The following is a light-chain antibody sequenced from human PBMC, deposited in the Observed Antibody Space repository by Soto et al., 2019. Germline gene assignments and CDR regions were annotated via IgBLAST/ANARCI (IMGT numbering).Light chain of an antibody. Sequence: DSQMTQSPSALSASVGDRVTMAFRASQDITNDLGWYQQKPGKAPKRLIYAASSLLTGVPSRFSGSRSGTEFTLTISSLQPEDFATYYCLQYTTYSRTFGQGTKVDIK. CDR2: AAS. J-gene: IGKJ1*01. V-gene: IGKV1-17*01. CDR1: QDITND. CDR3: LQYTTYSRT.